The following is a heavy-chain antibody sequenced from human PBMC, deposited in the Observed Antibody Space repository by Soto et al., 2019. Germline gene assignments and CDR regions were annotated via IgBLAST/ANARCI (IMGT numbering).Heavy chain of an antibody. CDR3: ARDPDYYDSSGTTTPYAFDI. CDR2: ISSSSSYI. J-gene: IGHJ3*02. V-gene: IGHV3-21*01. D-gene: IGHD3-22*01. CDR1: GFTFSSYS. Sequence: GGSLRLSCAASGFTFSSYSMNWVRQAPGKGLEWVSSISSSSSYIYYADSVKGRFTISRDNAKNSLYLQMNSLRAEDTAVYYCARDPDYYDSSGTTTPYAFDIWGQGTMVTVSS.